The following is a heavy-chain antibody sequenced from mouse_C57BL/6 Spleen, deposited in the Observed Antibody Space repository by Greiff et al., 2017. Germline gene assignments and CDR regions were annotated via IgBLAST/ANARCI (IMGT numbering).Heavy chain of an antibody. J-gene: IGHJ2*01. CDR1: GYTFTSYW. CDR3: ARRQLRRGFDY. V-gene: IGHV1-55*01. CDR2: IYPGSGST. D-gene: IGHD3-1*01. Sequence: QVQLLQPGAELVKPGASVKMSCKASGYTFTSYWITWVKQRPGQGLEWIGDIYPGSGSTYYNEKFKSKATLTVDTSSSTAYMQLSSLTSEDSAVYYCARRQLRRGFDYWGHGTTLTVSS.